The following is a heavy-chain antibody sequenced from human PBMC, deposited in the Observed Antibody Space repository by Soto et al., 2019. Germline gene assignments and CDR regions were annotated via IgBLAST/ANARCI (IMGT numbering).Heavy chain of an antibody. J-gene: IGHJ4*02. CDR1: GYTFSSYA. Sequence: ASVKVSCKASGYTFSSYAIHWVRQAPGQGLEWMGWIHAGNGNTKYSQSFQGRVTISRDKSATTAYMELNSLRSEDTAVYYCARGVDFLDYWGQGTPVTVSS. V-gene: IGHV1-3*01. CDR3: ARGVDFLDY. D-gene: IGHD5-12*01. CDR2: IHAGNGNT.